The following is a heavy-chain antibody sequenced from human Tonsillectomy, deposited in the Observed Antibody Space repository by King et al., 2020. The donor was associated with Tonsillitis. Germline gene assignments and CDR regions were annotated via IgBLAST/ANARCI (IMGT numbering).Heavy chain of an antibody. CDR1: GYTFSSLW. D-gene: IGHD6-19*01. J-gene: IGHJ4*02. CDR3: TTSGWCGPIDH. CDR2: IKSRTDGGTT. Sequence: VQLVESGGGLVKPGGSLRVSCVVSGYTFSSLWMSWVRQAPGKGLEWVGRIKSRTDGGTTDFAAPVKGRFTISRDDSQNMVFLQMNSLKSEDTAVYYCTTSGWCGPIDHWGQGTLVTVSS. V-gene: IGHV3-15*01.